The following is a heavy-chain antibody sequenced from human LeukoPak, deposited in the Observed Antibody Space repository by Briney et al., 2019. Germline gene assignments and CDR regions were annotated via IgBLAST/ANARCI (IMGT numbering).Heavy chain of an antibody. CDR3: SLDTAMVTV. D-gene: IGHD5-18*01. CDR2: INHSGST. CDR1: GGSFSGYY. J-gene: IGHJ4*02. Sequence: PSETLSLTCAVYGGSFSGYYWSWIRQPPGKGLEWIGEINHSGSTNYNPSPKSRVTISVDTSKNQFSLKLSSVTAADTAVYYCSLDTAMVTVWGQGTLVTVSS. V-gene: IGHV4-34*01.